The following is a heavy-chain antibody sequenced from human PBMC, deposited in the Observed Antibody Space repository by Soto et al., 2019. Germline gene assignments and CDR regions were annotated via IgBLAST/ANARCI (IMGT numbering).Heavy chain of an antibody. CDR3: APERYSSSWDWFDP. CDR1: GYTFTSYY. V-gene: IGHV1-2*02. D-gene: IGHD6-13*01. Sequence: ASVKVSCKASGYTFTSYYMHWVRQAPGQGLEWMGWINPNSGGTNYAQKFQGRVTMTRDTSISTAYMELSRLRSDDTAVYYCAPERYSSSWDWFDPWGQGTLVTVSS. J-gene: IGHJ5*02. CDR2: INPNSGGT.